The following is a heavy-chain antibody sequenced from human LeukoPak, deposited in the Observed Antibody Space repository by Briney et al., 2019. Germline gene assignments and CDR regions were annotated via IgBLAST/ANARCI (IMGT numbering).Heavy chain of an antibody. J-gene: IGHJ4*02. CDR3: ARDYPSGYRFDY. V-gene: IGHV3-21*01. Sequence: GGSPRLSCAASGFTFSSYSMNWVRQAPRKGVEWVSSISSSSSYIYYADSVKGRFTISRDNAKNSLYLQMNSLRAEDTAVYYCARDYPSGYRFDYWGQGTLVTVSS. CDR1: GFTFSSYS. D-gene: IGHD5-12*01. CDR2: ISSSSSYI.